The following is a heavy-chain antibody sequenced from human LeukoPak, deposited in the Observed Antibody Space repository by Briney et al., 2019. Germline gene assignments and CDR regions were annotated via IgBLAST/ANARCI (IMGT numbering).Heavy chain of an antibody. Sequence: GSLRLSCAASGFTFSSYAMSWVRQAPGKGLEWVSAISGSGGSTYYADSVKGRFTISRDNSKNTLYLQMNSLRAEDTAVYYCANQGYCSGGSCYSDDWFDPWGQGTLVTVSS. V-gene: IGHV3-23*01. CDR2: ISGSGGST. CDR3: ANQGYCSGGSCYSDDWFDP. J-gene: IGHJ5*02. D-gene: IGHD2-15*01. CDR1: GFTFSSYA.